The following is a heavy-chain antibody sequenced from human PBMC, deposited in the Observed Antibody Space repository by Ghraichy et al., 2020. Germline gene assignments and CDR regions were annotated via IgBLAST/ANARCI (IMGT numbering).Heavy chain of an antibody. CDR3: ARAYGSGSTLGRYFDY. Sequence: SVKVSCKASGGTFSSYAISWVRQAPGQGLEWMGRIIPILGIANYAQKFQGRVTITADKSTSTAYMELSSLRSEDTAVYYCARAYGSGSTLGRYFDYWGQGTLVTVSS. CDR2: IIPILGIA. J-gene: IGHJ4*02. V-gene: IGHV1-69*04. CDR1: GGTFSSYA. D-gene: IGHD3-10*01.